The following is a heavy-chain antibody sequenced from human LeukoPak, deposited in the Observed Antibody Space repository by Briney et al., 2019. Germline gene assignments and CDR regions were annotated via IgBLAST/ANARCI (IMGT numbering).Heavy chain of an antibody. CDR3: ARHGLITMVRGVITK. D-gene: IGHD3-10*01. V-gene: IGHV4-34*01. J-gene: IGHJ4*02. Sequence: SETLSLTCAVYGGSFSGYYWSWIRQPPGKGLEWIGEINHSGSTNYNPSLKSRVTISVDTSKNQFSLKLSSVTAADTAVYYCARHGLITMVRGVITKWGQGTLVTVSS. CDR2: INHSGST. CDR1: GGSFSGYY.